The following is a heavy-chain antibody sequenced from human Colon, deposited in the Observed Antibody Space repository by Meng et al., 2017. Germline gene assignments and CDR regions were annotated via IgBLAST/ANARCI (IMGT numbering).Heavy chain of an antibody. CDR1: GISLNTSGMR. Sequence: SGPTLVKPTQTLTLTCTVSGISLNTSGMRVSWIRQPPGKALEWLARIDWDDEKFYSTPLKTRLAISKDTTKNQVFLTMTNLDPVDTATYYCARLGFSAYSGGWSADYYFDNWGQGTLVTVSS. J-gene: IGHJ4*02. D-gene: IGHD6-19*01. V-gene: IGHV2-70*04. CDR2: IDWDDEK. CDR3: ARLGFSAYSGGWSADYYFDN.